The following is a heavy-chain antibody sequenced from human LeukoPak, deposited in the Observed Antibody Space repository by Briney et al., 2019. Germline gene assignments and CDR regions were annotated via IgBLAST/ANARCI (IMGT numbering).Heavy chain of an antibody. D-gene: IGHD3-10*01. CDR2: ITYSSTYI. J-gene: IGHJ4*02. Sequence: GGSLRLSCAASGFTFSSSALSWVRQAPGKGLEWVSSITYSSTYIYYADSVKGRFTISRDNAKNTLYLQMNSLRAEDTAVYYCARPLSHHSMVRGVIEDYWGQGTLVTVSS. CDR3: ARPLSHHSMVRGVIEDY. V-gene: IGHV3-21*04. CDR1: GFTFSSSA.